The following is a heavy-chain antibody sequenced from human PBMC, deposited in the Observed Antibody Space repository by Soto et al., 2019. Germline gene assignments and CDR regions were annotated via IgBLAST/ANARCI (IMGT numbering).Heavy chain of an antibody. Sequence: ASVKVSCKASGYTFTSYYMHWVRQAPGQGLEWMGIINPSGGSTSYAQKFQGRVTMTRDTSTSTVYMELSSLRSEDTAVYYCARDPLLAARQGGYYYYGMDVWGQGTTVTVSS. CDR3: ARDPLLAARQGGYYYYGMDV. D-gene: IGHD6-6*01. J-gene: IGHJ6*02. V-gene: IGHV1-46*01. CDR2: INPSGGST. CDR1: GYTFTSYY.